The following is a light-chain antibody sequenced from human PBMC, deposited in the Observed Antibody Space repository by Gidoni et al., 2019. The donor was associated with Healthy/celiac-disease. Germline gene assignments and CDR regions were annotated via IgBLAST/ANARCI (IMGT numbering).Light chain of an antibody. CDR3: QQYNSIQET. V-gene: IGKV1-5*01. CDR1: QSISSW. Sequence: DIQMTQSPSTLSASVGDRVTITCRASQSISSWLAWYQQKPGKAPKLLTYDASSLESGVPSRFSGSGSGTEFTLTISSLQPDDFATYYCQQYNSIQETFGQGTKVEIK. CDR2: DAS. J-gene: IGKJ1*01.